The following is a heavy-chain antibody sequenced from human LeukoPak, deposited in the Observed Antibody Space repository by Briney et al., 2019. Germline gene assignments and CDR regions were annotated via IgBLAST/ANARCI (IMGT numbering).Heavy chain of an antibody. CDR3: ARAQLSSASTDYMTV. V-gene: IGHV3-30*03. J-gene: IGHJ6*03. CDR2: ISYDGSNK. Sequence: GRSLRLSCAASGFTFSSYGMHWVRQAPGKGLDWVAVISYDGSNKYYADSVKGRFTISRDNSKNTLYLQMNSLRAEDTAVYCARAQLSSASTDYMTVWGKGTTVTVSS. D-gene: IGHD6-6*01. CDR1: GFTFSSYG.